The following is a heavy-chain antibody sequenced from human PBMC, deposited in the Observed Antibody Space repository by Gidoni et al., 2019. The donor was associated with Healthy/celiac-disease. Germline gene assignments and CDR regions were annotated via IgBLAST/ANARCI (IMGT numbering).Heavy chain of an antibody. Sequence: EVQLLESGGGLVQPGGSLRLSCAASGFTFNSYAMSWVRQAPGKGLEWVSAISGSGGSTYYVDSVKGRFTISRDNSKNTLYLQMNSLRAEDTAVYYCAKVPGMTVITGNFDYWGQGTLVTVSS. V-gene: IGHV3-23*01. D-gene: IGHD1-1*01. CDR3: AKVPGMTVITGNFDY. CDR2: ISGSGGST. J-gene: IGHJ4*02. CDR1: GFTFNSYA.